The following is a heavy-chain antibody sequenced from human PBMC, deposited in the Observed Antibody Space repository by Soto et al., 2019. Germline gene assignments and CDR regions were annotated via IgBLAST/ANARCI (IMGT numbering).Heavy chain of an antibody. CDR2: ISWDGGST. V-gene: IGHV3-43*01. D-gene: IGHD6-6*01. Sequence: GGSLRLSCAASGFTFDDYTMHWVRQAPGKGLEWVSLISWDGGSTYYADSVKGRFTISRDNSKNSLYLQMNSLRTEDTAMYYCATFADSNSDPPPWFDPWGQGTLVTVSS. CDR1: GFTFDDYT. CDR3: ATFADSNSDPPPWFDP. J-gene: IGHJ5*02.